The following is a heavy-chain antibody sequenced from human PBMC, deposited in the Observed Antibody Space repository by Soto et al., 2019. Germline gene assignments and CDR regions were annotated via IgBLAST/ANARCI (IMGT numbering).Heavy chain of an antibody. CDR3: ARDRGYTYGFDF. V-gene: IGHV3-48*02. D-gene: IGHD5-18*01. Sequence: GGSLRLSCAASGFTFSSYAVTWVRQAPGKGLEWVSFISSSSSTIYYADSVKGRFTISRDNAKNSLYLQMNSLRDEDTAVYYCARDRGYTYGFDFWGQGALVTVSS. CDR2: ISSSSSTI. J-gene: IGHJ4*02. CDR1: GFTFSSYA.